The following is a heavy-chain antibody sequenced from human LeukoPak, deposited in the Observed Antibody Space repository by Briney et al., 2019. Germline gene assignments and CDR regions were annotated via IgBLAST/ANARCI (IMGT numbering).Heavy chain of an antibody. V-gene: IGHV4-59*08. Sequence: PSETLSLTCTVSGGSVSNYYCSWIPQPPGKGLEWIGYIYYTGHTNYNPSLESRVTMSVDTSKNQFSLKLNSVTAADTAVYYCARHPPSSGWFHYWGQGTLVTVSS. J-gene: IGHJ4*02. CDR2: IYYTGHT. CDR3: ARHPPSSGWFHY. CDR1: GGSVSNYY. D-gene: IGHD6-19*01.